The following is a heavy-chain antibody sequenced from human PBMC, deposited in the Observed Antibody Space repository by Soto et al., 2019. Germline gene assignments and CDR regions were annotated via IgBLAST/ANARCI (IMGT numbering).Heavy chain of an antibody. CDR2: ISAYNGNT. CDR1: GYTFTSYG. J-gene: IGHJ6*02. Sequence: ASVKVSCKASGYTFTSYGISWVRQAPGQGLEWMGWISAYNGNTNYAQKLQGRVTMTTDTSTSTAYMELRSLRSDDTAVYYCARRMGHYYYYGMDVWGQGTTVTVSS. V-gene: IGHV1-18*01. D-gene: IGHD1-26*01. CDR3: ARRMGHYYYYGMDV.